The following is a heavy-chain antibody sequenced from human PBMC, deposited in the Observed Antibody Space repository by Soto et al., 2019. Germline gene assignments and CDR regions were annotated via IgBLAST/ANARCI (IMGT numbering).Heavy chain of an antibody. D-gene: IGHD2-2*01. CDR2: ISGSGGST. CDR3: ANSRDFRSSTSYYYYYMDV. J-gene: IGHJ6*03. V-gene: IGHV3-23*01. Sequence: GGSLRLSCAASGFTFSSYAMSWVRQAPGKGLEWVSAISGSGGSTYYADSVKGRFTISRDNSKNTLYLQMNSLRAEDTAVYYCANSRDFRSSTSYYYYYMDVWGKGTTVTVSS. CDR1: GFTFSSYA.